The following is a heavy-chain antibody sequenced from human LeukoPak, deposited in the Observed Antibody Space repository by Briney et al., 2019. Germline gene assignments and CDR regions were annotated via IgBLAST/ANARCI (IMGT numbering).Heavy chain of an antibody. CDR1: GASISSVDDY. CDR2: MYNSDRT. CDR3: NYYGSGSPDAFDF. V-gene: IGHV4-30-4*01. Sequence: SETLSLTCALSGASISSVDDYWNWLRQPPGKGLEWIGYMYNSDRTYYNPSLKRRGTISLDTYKNQFSLRLTSVTGADTGVYYCNYYGSGSPDAFDFWGQGTMVTVSS. J-gene: IGHJ3*01. D-gene: IGHD3-10*01.